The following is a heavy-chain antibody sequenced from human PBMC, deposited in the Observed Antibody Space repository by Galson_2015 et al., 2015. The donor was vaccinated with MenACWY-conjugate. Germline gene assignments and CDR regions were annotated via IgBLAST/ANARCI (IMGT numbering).Heavy chain of an antibody. Sequence: SVKVSCKASGGTFSSYTISWVRQAPGQGLEWMGRIIPILGIANYAQKFQGRVTITADKSTSTAYMELSSLRSDGTAVYYCARVTYADSSGYFPGPFDIWGQGTMVTVSS. D-gene: IGHD3-22*01. V-gene: IGHV1-69*02. CDR2: IIPILGIA. CDR1: GGTFSSYT. CDR3: ARVTYADSSGYFPGPFDI. J-gene: IGHJ3*02.